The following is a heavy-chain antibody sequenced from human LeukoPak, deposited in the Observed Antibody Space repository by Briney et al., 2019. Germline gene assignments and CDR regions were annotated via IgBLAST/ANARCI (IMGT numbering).Heavy chain of an antibody. D-gene: IGHD1-26*01. Sequence: GGSLRLSCAASGFTFSSYGMSWVRQAPGKGLEWVSAISGSGGSTYYAASVKGRFTISRDNSKNTLYLQMNSLRAEDTAVYYCAKGLSGSYPPYFDYWGQGTLVTVSS. J-gene: IGHJ4*02. CDR1: GFTFSSYG. CDR3: AKGLSGSYPPYFDY. V-gene: IGHV3-23*01. CDR2: ISGSGGST.